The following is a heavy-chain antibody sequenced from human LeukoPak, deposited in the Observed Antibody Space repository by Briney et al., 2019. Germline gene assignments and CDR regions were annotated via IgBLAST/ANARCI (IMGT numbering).Heavy chain of an antibody. Sequence: PGGSLRLSCAASGFTFSSYTMNWVRQAPGKGLEWVLSISSSSSYIYYAESVKGRFTMSRDNAKNSLYLQMNSLRAEDTAVYYCARATTYDILTGYFDYWGQGTLVTVSS. V-gene: IGHV3-21*01. CDR2: ISSSSSYI. CDR1: GFTFSSYT. D-gene: IGHD3-9*01. J-gene: IGHJ4*02. CDR3: ARATTYDILTGYFDY.